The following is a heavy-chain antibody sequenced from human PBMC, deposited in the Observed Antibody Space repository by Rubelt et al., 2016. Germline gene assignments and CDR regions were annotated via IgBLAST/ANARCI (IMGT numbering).Heavy chain of an antibody. D-gene: IGHD4-11*01. J-gene: IGHJ5*02. V-gene: IGHV4-59*01. CDR1: GGSISSYY. Sequence: GPGLVKPSETLSLTCTVSGGSISSYYWSWIRQPPGKGLEWIGYIYYSGSTNYNPSLKSRFTLSVDTSNNQFSLTLKSVTDADTAVVDCARQWVSKAATTVEGYNWFDPWGQGTLVTVSS. CDR2: IYYSGST. CDR3: ARQWVSKAATTVEGYNWFDP.